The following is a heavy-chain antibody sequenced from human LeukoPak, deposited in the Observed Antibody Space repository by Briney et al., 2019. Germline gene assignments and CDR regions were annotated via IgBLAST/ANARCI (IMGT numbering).Heavy chain of an antibody. Sequence: ASVKVSCKASGGTFSSYAISWVRQAPGQGLEWMGGIIPIFGTANYAQKFQGRVTITADESTSTAYMELSSLRSEDTAVYYCARDRAGRMVYYSQHWGQGTLVTVSS. J-gene: IGHJ1*01. V-gene: IGHV1-69*13. CDR2: IIPIFGTA. CDR1: GGTFSSYA. D-gene: IGHD2-8*01. CDR3: ARDRAGRMVYYSQH.